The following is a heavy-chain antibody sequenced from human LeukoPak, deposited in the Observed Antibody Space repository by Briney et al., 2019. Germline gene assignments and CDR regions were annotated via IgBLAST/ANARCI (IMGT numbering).Heavy chain of an antibody. CDR2: INADDGNT. V-gene: IGHV1-3*01. CDR3: AESRDGYNNFDY. D-gene: IGHD5-24*01. CDR1: GYTFTTYA. J-gene: IGHJ4*02. Sequence: GASVKVSCKTSGYTFTTYAIHWVRQAPGQRLEWMGLINADDGNTRYSQRFQGRVTITRDTSANTAYMELSSLRSEDTAVYYCAESRDGYNNFDYWGQGTLVTVSS.